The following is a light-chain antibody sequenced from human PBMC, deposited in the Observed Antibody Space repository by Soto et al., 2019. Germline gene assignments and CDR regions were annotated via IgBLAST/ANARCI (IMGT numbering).Light chain of an antibody. CDR3: QQSYSTPRT. J-gene: IGKJ5*01. V-gene: IGKV1-39*01. Sequence: DIQMSQSPSTLSASVGDRVTITCRASQSINNWLAWYQQKPGKAPKFLIYDASTLESGVPSRFSGSGSGTDFTLTISSLQPEDFATYYCQQSYSTPRTFGQGTRLEIK. CDR2: DAS. CDR1: QSINNW.